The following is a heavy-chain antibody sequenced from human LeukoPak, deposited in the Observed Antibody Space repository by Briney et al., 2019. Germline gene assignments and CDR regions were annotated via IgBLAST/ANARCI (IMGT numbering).Heavy chain of an antibody. CDR2: ISPYNGNT. D-gene: IGHD3-22*01. V-gene: IGHV1-18*01. Sequence: ASVKVSCKASGYTFSVYGITWVRQAPGQGLEWMGWISPYNGNTSYAQKLQGRVTMTTDTSTSTVYMELSSLRSEDTAVYYCARGTFLYYYDSSGYYREILAYYFDYWGQGTLVTVSS. CDR1: GYTFSVYG. J-gene: IGHJ4*02. CDR3: ARGTFLYYYDSSGYYREILAYYFDY.